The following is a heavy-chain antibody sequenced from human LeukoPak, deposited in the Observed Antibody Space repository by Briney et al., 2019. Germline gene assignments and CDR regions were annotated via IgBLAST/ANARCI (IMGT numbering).Heavy chain of an antibody. CDR1: GFTFSSYG. D-gene: IGHD2-21*01. J-gene: IGHJ4*02. CDR3: AKDHLEDPGDDY. CDR2: IRYDGSNK. V-gene: IGHV3-30*02. Sequence: GGSLRLSCAASGFTFSSYGMHWVRQAPGKGLEWVAFIRYDGSNKYYADSVKGRFTISRDNSKNTLYLQMNSLRAEDTAVYYRAKDHLEDPGDDYWGQGTLVTVSS.